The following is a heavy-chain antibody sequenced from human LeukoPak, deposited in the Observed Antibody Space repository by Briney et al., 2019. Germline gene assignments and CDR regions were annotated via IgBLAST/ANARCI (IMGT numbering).Heavy chain of an antibody. D-gene: IGHD4-11*01. Sequence: LSLXXXVSXXXXXXSNWWSWVRRXPGKGLEWIGEIYHSGSTNYNPSLKSRVTISVDKSKTQFSLKLSSVTAADTAVYYCARAVTTRPSDYWYFDLWGRGTLVTVSS. CDR3: ARAVTTRPSDYWYFDL. CDR2: IYHSGST. CDR1: XXXXXXSNW. J-gene: IGHJ2*01. V-gene: IGHV4-4*02.